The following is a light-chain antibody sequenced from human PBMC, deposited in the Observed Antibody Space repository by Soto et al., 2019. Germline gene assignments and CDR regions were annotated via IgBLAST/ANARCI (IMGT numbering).Light chain of an antibody. Sequence: QSALTQPASVSGSPGQSITISCTGTSSDVGGYNHVSWYQQHPGKAPKLIIYEVRNRPSGVSNRLSGSKSGNTASLTISGFQAEDEADYYCSSYTTTYSVVFGEGTKLTVL. J-gene: IGLJ2*01. V-gene: IGLV2-14*01. CDR1: SSDVGGYNH. CDR2: EVR. CDR3: SSYTTTYSVV.